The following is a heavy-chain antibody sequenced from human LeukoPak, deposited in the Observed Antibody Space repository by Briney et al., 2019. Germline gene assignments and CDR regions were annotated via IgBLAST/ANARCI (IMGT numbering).Heavy chain of an antibody. V-gene: IGHV4-38-2*01. CDR2: IYHSGST. D-gene: IGHD2-21*01. CDR1: GYFISSGYY. CDR3: AGQDIVVVIAISNAFDI. J-gene: IGHJ3*02. Sequence: SETLSLTCAVSGYFISSGYYWGWIRQPPGKGLEWIGGIYHSGSTFYNPSLKSRVPISVETPKNHLYLQLRSVTAADTAVYYCAGQDIVVVIAISNAFDIWGQGTMVTVSS.